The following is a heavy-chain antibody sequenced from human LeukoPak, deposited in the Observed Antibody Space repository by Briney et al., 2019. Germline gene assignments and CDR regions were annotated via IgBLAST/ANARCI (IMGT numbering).Heavy chain of an antibody. D-gene: IGHD2-21*02. Sequence: ASVTVSCKASGYTFTSYYMHWVRQAPGQGLEWMGRINPNSGGTNYAQKFQGRVTMTRDTSISTAYMELSRLRSDDTAVYYCARVGYCGGDCYSFDYWGQGTLVTVSS. J-gene: IGHJ4*02. CDR2: INPNSGGT. V-gene: IGHV1-2*06. CDR3: ARVGYCGGDCYSFDY. CDR1: GYTFTSYY.